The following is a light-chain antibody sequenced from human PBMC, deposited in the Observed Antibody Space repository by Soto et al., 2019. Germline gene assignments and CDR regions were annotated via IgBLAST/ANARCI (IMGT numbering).Light chain of an antibody. CDR3: QQSYSTLWT. J-gene: IGKJ1*01. CDR1: QSISSY. V-gene: IGKV1-39*01. CDR2: AAS. Sequence: IQMTQSPSSLSASVGDRVTITCRASQSISSYLNWYQQKPGKAPKLLIYAASSLQSGVPSRFSGSGSGTDFTLTISSLQHDDFATYYCQQSYSTLWTFGQGTKVDIK.